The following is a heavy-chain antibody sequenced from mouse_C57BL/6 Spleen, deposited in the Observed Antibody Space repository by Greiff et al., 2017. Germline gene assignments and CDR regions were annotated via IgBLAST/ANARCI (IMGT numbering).Heavy chain of an antibody. CDR3: ARMITTVLGDAMDY. CDR2: IYPRDGST. Sequence: QVQLQQSDAELVKPGASVKISCKVSGYTFTDHTIHWMKQRPEQGLAWIGYIYPRDGSTKYNEKFKGKATLTADKSSSTSYMRLNSLTSEDSAVYFCARMITTVLGDAMDYWGQGTSVTVSS. J-gene: IGHJ4*01. D-gene: IGHD1-1*01. V-gene: IGHV1-78*01. CDR1: GYTFTDHT.